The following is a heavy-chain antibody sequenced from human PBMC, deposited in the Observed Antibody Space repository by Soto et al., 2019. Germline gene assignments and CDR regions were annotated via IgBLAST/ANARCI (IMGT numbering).Heavy chain of an antibody. J-gene: IGHJ4*02. Sequence: SETLSLTCSVSGASLSSGGYSWSWFRRPPGKALEWIAYVYYGGTASYNPSLKSRVTISVDSSKNQFSLTVKSVTAADTAAYPCGRGNSPLRGVFDFWGRGTQVTVSS. CDR1: GASLSSGGYS. D-gene: IGHD3-10*01. CDR3: GRGNSPLRGVFDF. V-gene: IGHV4-30-2*01. CDR2: VYYGGTA.